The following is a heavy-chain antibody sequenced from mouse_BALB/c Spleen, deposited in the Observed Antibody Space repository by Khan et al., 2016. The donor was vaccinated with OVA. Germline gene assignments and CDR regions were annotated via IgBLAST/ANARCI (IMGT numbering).Heavy chain of an antibody. V-gene: IGHV5-9-3*01. CDR1: GFTFSTYA. CDR3: ARSTYGNFAY. Sequence: EVQVVESGGGLVKPGGSLKLSCAASGFTFSTYAMSWVRQTPEKRLEWVATISSDGDYTYYPDNVTGRFTISRDNAKNTPYLHMSSLRSEDTAMYYCARSTYGNFAYWGQGTLVTVSA. D-gene: IGHD2-1*01. CDR2: ISSDGDYT. J-gene: IGHJ3*01.